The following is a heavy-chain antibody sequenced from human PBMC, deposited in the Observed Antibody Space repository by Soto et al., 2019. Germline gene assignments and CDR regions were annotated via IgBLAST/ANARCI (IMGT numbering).Heavy chain of an antibody. Sequence: ASVKVSCKASGYTFTSYGINWVRQAPGQGLEWLGWISAYDGDTTYAQILQGRVIMTTDTSTKTAYMELSRLRSDDTAVYYCARAHSSGWYEGLVSWGQGTMVTVSS. D-gene: IGHD6-19*01. V-gene: IGHV1-18*01. J-gene: IGHJ3*01. CDR2: ISAYDGDT. CDR1: GYTFTSYG. CDR3: ARAHSSGWYEGLVS.